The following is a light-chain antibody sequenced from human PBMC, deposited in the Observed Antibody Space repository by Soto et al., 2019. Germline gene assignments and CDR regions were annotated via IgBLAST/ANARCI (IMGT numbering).Light chain of an antibody. Sequence: QSALTQPRSVSGSPGQSVTISCTGTSSDVGNYYYVSWYRQHPGKAPKLMIYDVAQRPSGVPDRFSGSKSGNTASLTISGLQAEDEADYYCCSYAGSYTWVFGGGTKLTVL. V-gene: IGLV2-11*01. J-gene: IGLJ3*02. CDR2: DVA. CDR3: CSYAGSYTWV. CDR1: SSDVGNYYY.